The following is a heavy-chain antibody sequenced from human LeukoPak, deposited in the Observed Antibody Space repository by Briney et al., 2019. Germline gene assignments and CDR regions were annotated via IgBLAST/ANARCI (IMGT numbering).Heavy chain of an antibody. Sequence: GGSLRLSCAASGFTFSSYAMSWVRQAPGKGLEWVSAISGSGGSTYYADSVKGRFTISRDNSKDTLYLQMNSLRAEDTAVYYCAKDPNSSGWYSGWFDPWGQGTLVTVSP. CDR1: GFTFSSYA. J-gene: IGHJ5*02. D-gene: IGHD6-19*01. CDR3: AKDPNSSGWYSGWFDP. V-gene: IGHV3-23*01. CDR2: ISGSGGST.